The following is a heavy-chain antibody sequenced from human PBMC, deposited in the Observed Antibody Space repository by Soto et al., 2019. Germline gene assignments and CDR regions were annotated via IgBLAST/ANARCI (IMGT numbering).Heavy chain of an antibody. CDR3: ARDNGFGESDV. CDR2: ISAYNGNT. CDR1: GYSFTSYG. Sequence: QVQLVQSGAEVKKPGASVKVSCKASGYSFTSYGISWVRQAPGQGLEWMGRISAYNGNTNYAQKLQGRVTMTPDTSTSTAYMELRSLRSYDTAVYYCARDNGFGESDVWGQGTTVTVSS. V-gene: IGHV1-18*01. D-gene: IGHD3-10*01. J-gene: IGHJ6*02.